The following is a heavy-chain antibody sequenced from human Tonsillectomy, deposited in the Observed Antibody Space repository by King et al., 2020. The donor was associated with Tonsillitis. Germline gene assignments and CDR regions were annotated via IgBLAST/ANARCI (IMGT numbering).Heavy chain of an antibody. D-gene: IGHD5-18*01. V-gene: IGHV3-23*04. Sequence: VQLVESGGGLVQPGGSLRLSCAASGITFSSYAMSWVRQAPGKGLEWVLGISGSGGSTFYADSVKGRFTISRDNSKNTLYLQMNNLRAEDTAVYYCAKDRAAMITPTGSMDVWGQGTTVTVSS. CDR1: GITFSSYA. CDR2: ISGSGGST. J-gene: IGHJ6*02. CDR3: AKDRAAMITPTGSMDV.